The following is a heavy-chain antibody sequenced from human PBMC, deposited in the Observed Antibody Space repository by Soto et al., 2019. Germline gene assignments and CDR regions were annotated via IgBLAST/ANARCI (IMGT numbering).Heavy chain of an antibody. D-gene: IGHD3-22*01. CDR1: GFSLSTSGVG. V-gene: IGHV2-5*02. CDR2: IYWDDDK. Sequence: SGPTLVNPTQTLTLTCTFSGFSLSTSGVGVGWIRQPPGKALEWLALIYWDDDKRYSPSLKSRLTITKDTSKNQVVLTMTNMDPVDTATYYCAHTPYDYYDSGGPGDYYDYWRQGTLVTVSS. CDR3: AHTPYDYYDSGGPGDYYDY. J-gene: IGHJ4*02.